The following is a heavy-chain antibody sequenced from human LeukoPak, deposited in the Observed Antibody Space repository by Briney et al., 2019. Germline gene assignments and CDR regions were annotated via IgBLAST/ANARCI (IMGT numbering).Heavy chain of an antibody. J-gene: IGHJ4*02. CDR1: GGSLNTISSY. D-gene: IGHD3-3*01. V-gene: IGHV4-39*07. CDR3: ARVERYYFDY. Sequence: SETLSLTCTVSGGSLNTISSYWGWIRQSPGKGLEWIGSIYYSGITYYNPSLKSRVTISVDTSKNQFSLKLSSVTAADTAVYYCARVERYYFDYWGQGTLVTVSS. CDR2: IYYSGIT.